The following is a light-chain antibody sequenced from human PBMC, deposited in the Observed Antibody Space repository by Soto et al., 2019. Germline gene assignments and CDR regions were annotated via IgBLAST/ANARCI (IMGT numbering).Light chain of an antibody. Sequence: QSVLTQPPSVSGAPGQRFTISCTGSSSNIGAGYEVHWYQHLPGKAPKLLIYGNTNRPSGVPDRFSGSKSGTSASLAITGLQAEDEADYYCQSYDSSLSASYVFGGGTKLTVL. CDR2: GNT. CDR1: SSNIGAGYE. J-gene: IGLJ1*01. V-gene: IGLV1-40*01. CDR3: QSYDSSLSASYV.